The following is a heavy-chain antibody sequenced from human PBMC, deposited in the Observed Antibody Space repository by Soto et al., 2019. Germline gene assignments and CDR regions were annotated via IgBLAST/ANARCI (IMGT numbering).Heavy chain of an antibody. CDR3: ARGGMSRPYYYYYYMDV. V-gene: IGHV4-34*01. CDR1: GGSFSGYY. Sequence: SETLSLTCAVYGGSFSGYYWSWIRQPPGKGLEWIGEINHSGSTNYNPSLKSRVTISVDTSKNQFSLKLSSVTAADTAVYYCARGGMSRPYYYYYYMDVWGKGTTVTVSS. CDR2: INHSGST. J-gene: IGHJ6*03.